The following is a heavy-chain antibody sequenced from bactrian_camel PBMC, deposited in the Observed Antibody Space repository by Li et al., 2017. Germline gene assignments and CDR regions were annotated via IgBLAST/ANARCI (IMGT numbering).Heavy chain of an antibody. Sequence: HVQLVESGGGLVQAGRSLNLSCAATVNSNNLNCMGWFRQAPGKEREGVAAIDATEGTAYYADSAKGRFTISQDNAKNTVHLQMNSLKPDDTAMYYCAADFPPAKGKFTVAVGAVRCDFAYWGQGTQVTVS. V-gene: IGHV3-3*01. CDR1: VNSNNLNC. D-gene: IGHD6*01. J-gene: IGHJ6*01. CDR3: AADFPPAKGKFTVAVGAVRCDFAY. CDR2: IDATEGTA.